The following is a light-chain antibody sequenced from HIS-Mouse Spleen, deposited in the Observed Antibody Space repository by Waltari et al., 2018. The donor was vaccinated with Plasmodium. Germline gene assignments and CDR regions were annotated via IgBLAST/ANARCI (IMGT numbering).Light chain of an antibody. J-gene: IGLJ3*02. V-gene: IGLV3-10*01. CDR2: DDS. Sequence: SYELTQPPSVSVSPGQTARITCSGDALPKKYAYWYQQTSGQAPVLVIYDDSKRPSGIPERFSGSSSGTMATLTISGAQVEDEADYYCYSTDSSGNHRVFGGGTKLTVL. CDR1: ALPKKY. CDR3: YSTDSSGNHRV.